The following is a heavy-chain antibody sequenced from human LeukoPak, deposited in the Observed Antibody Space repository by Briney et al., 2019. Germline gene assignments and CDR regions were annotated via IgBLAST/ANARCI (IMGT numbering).Heavy chain of an antibody. V-gene: IGHV3-48*01. Sequence: GGSLRLSCAASGFTFSSYSMNWVRQAPGKGLEWVSYISSSSSTIYYADSVKGRFTISRDNSKNTLYLQMNSLRAEDTAVYYCAKVKFTAVTTYLNDGWGQGTLVTVSS. D-gene: IGHD4-17*01. J-gene: IGHJ4*02. CDR2: ISSSSSTI. CDR3: AKVKFTAVTTYLNDG. CDR1: GFTFSSYS.